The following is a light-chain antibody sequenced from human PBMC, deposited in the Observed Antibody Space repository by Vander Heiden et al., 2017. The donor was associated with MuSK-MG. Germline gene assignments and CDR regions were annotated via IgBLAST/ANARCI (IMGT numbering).Light chain of an antibody. J-gene: IGLJ3*02. CDR3: CSFADRTWV. CDR1: SSDVGNYNL. CDR2: EGN. V-gene: IGLV2-23*01. Sequence: QSALTQPASVSGPPGQSITISCTGSSSDVGNYNLVSWYQQHPGRAPEVIIFEGNKRPSGVSNRFSGSSSGNTASLTISGLQAEDEADYYCCSFADRTWVFGGGTKLTVL.